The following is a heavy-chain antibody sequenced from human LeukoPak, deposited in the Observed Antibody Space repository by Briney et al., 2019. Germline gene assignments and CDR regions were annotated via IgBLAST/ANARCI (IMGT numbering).Heavy chain of an antibody. CDR2: ISYDGSNK. V-gene: IGHV3-30*18. J-gene: IGHJ6*02. D-gene: IGHD2-15*01. Sequence: GRSLRLSCEASGFTFSSYGMHWVRQAPGKRLEWVAVISYDGSNKYYADSVKGRFTISRDNSKNTLYLQMNSLRAEDTAVYYCAKDLRRGYCSGGSCYYGMDVWGQGTTVTVSS. CDR1: GFTFSSYG. CDR3: AKDLRRGYCSGGSCYYGMDV.